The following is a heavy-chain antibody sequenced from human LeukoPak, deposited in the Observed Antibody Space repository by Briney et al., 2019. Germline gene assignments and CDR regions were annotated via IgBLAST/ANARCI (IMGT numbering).Heavy chain of an antibody. CDR3: ARLWFGEYTFDY. CDR1: GFTFSTYA. V-gene: IGHV3-66*01. D-gene: IGHD3-10*01. CDR2: IYSGGST. J-gene: IGHJ4*02. Sequence: GGSLRLSCAASGFTFSTYAMSWVRQAPGKGLEWVSVIYSGGSTYYADSVKGRFTISRDNSKNTLYLQMNSLRAEDTAVYYCARLWFGEYTFDYWGQGTLVTVSS.